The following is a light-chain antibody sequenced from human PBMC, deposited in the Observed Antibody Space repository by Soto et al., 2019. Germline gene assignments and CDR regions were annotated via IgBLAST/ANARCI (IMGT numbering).Light chain of an antibody. CDR2: DVS. CDR3: SSYTTSNTRQIV. J-gene: IGLJ1*01. Sequence: QSALTPPASVSWSPGQSITISCTGTSSDVGGYNYVSWYQHHPGKAPKLMIYDVSNRPSGVSNRFSGSKSGNTASLTISGLQPEDEADYYCSSYTTSNTRQIVFGTGTKVTVL. V-gene: IGLV2-14*03. CDR1: SSDVGGYNY.